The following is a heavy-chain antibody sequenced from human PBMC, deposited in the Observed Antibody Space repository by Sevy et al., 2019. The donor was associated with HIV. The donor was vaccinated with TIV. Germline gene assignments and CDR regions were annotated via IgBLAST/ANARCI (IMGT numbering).Heavy chain of an antibody. CDR1: GFTFSSFI. V-gene: IGHV3-48*01. D-gene: IGHD4-17*01. Sequence: GGSLRLSCAASGFTFSSFIVSWVRQAPGKGLEWISYIRRRSSTIYYADSVMGRFTISRDDAENSLSLQMNSLRAEDTAVYYCARITVTTHFDYWGPGTLVTVSS. CDR2: IRRRSSTI. CDR3: ARITVTTHFDY. J-gene: IGHJ4*02.